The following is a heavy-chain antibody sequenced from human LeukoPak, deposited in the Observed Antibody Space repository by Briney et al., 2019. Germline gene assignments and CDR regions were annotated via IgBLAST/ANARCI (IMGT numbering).Heavy chain of an antibody. Sequence: ASVKVSCKASGYTFTSYGISWVRQAPGQGREWMGWISAYNGNTNYAQKLQGRVTMTTDTSTSKDYMELRSLRSDDTAVYYCARSYDYDILTGYEYYFDYWGQGTLVTVSS. V-gene: IGHV1-18*01. CDR1: GYTFTSYG. J-gene: IGHJ4*02. CDR2: ISAYNGNT. CDR3: ARSYDYDILTGYEYYFDY. D-gene: IGHD3-9*01.